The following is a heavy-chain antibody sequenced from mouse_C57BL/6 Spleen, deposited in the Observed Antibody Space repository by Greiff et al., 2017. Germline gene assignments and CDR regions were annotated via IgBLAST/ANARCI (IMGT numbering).Heavy chain of an antibody. CDR2: ISSGSSTI. J-gene: IGHJ1*03. CDR1: GFTFSDYG. D-gene: IGHD1-1*01. CDR3: ARGRYGSSPYWYFDV. V-gene: IGHV5-17*01. Sequence: EVKVVESGGGLVKPGGSLKLSCAASGFTFSDYGMHWVRQAPEKGLEWVAYISSGSSTIYYADTVKGRFTISRDNAKNTLFLQMTSLRSEDTAMYYCARGRYGSSPYWYFDVWGTGTTVTVSS.